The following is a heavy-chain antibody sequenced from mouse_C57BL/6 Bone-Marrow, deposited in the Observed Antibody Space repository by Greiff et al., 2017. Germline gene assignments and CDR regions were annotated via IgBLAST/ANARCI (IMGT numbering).Heavy chain of an antibody. CDR1: GYTFTSYW. J-gene: IGHJ1*03. CDR2: IDPSDSYT. V-gene: IGHV1-69*01. D-gene: IGHD6-5*01. Sequence: QVQLQQPGAELVMPGASVKLSCKASGYTFTSYWMHWVKQRPGQGLEWIGEIDPSDSYTNYNQKFKGKSTLTVDKSSSPAYMQLSSLTSEDSAVYYCARNCYASYWYFDVWGTGTTVTVSS. CDR3: ARNCYASYWYFDV.